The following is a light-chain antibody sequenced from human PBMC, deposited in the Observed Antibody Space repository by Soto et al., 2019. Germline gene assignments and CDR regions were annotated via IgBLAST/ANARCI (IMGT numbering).Light chain of an antibody. CDR3: SSYTSSSTYV. CDR1: SSDAGGYNY. J-gene: IGLJ1*01. CDR2: DVS. Sequence: QSVLTQPASVSGSPGQSITISCTGTSSDAGGYNYVSWHQQHPGKAPKLMIYDVSNRPSGVSNRFSGSKSGNTASLTISGLQAEDEADYYCSSYTSSSTYVFGTGNKVTVL. V-gene: IGLV2-14*01.